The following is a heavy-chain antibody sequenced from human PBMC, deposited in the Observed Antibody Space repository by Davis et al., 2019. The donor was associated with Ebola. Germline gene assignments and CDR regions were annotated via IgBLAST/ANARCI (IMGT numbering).Heavy chain of an antibody. J-gene: IGHJ6*02. D-gene: IGHD4/OR15-4a*01. Sequence: PSETLSLTCTVSGGSISSGSYYWSWIRQPAGKGLEWIGHIYTSGSTNYNPSLRSRVTMSVDTSKNKFFLKLRSVTAADTAVYYCARELVPTTITHYYGMDVWGQGTTVTVSS. CDR2: IYTSGST. V-gene: IGHV4-61*09. CDR3: ARELVPTTITHYYGMDV. CDR1: GGSISSGSYY.